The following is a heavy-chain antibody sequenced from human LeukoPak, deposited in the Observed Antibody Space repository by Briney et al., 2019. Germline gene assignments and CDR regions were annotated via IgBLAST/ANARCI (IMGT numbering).Heavy chain of an antibody. CDR3: AMGLNNYYDSSGLDF. Sequence: GESLKISCKGSGYSFTSYWIGWVRQMPGKGLEWMGIIYPGDSDTRYSPSFQGQVTISADKSISTAYLQWSSLKASGTAMYCCAMGLNNYYDSSGLDFGGQGTRVTVSS. CDR2: IYPGDSDT. D-gene: IGHD3-22*01. CDR1: GYSFTSYW. J-gene: IGHJ4*02. V-gene: IGHV5-51*01.